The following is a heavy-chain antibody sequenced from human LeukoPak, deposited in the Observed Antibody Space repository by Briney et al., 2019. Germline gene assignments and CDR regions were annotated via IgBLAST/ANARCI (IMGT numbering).Heavy chain of an antibody. CDR1: GGSISSGDYY. CDR2: ICYSGST. J-gene: IGHJ5*02. Sequence: SQTLSLTCTVSGGSISSGDYYWSWIRQPPWKGLEWIGYICYSGSTYYNPSLKSRVTISVDTSKNQFSLKLSSVTAADTAVYYCARGDYYGDYLRAGWFDPWGQGTLVTVSS. V-gene: IGHV4-30-4*01. D-gene: IGHD4-17*01. CDR3: ARGDYYGDYLRAGWFDP.